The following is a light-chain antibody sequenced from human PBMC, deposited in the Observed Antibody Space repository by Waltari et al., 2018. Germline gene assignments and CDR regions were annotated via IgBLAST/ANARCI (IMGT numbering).Light chain of an antibody. CDR2: GAS. Sequence: DIQMTQSPSSLSASVVDRVTITCQAGQASCNYLGWYQQKPGKAPKLLIYGASHLERWVPSRFSGSGSGTDFSFTISGLLPEDSATYYCQQYDKVFGRGTKVEIK. CDR1: QASCNY. CDR3: QQYDKV. V-gene: IGKV1-33*01. J-gene: IGKJ4*01.